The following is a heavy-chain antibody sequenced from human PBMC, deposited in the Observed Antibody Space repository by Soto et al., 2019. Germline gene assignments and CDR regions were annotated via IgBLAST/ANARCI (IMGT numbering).Heavy chain of an antibody. V-gene: IGHV3-48*01. CDR3: ARDKMGELSIADY. J-gene: IGHJ4*02. Sequence: EVQLVESGGGLVQPGGSLRLSCTASGFTFSDYSMDWVRQTPGKGLEWLSYISESSDTIYYADSVKGRFTISRDNAKNSLFLQMSSLRGEDTTVYYCARDKMGELSIADYWGQRPTVTVST. CDR2: ISESSDTI. D-gene: IGHD3-16*02. CDR1: GFTFSDYS.